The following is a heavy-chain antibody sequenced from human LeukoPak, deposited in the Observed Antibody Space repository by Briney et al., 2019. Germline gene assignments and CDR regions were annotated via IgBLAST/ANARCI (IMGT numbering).Heavy chain of an antibody. Sequence: ASVKVSCKASGYTFTDYYIHWVRQAPGQGLEWMGWINPNSGDTNFAQKFQGRVTMTRDTSITTAYMELIGLTSDDTAVYYCAKIDTLGLYYFDYWGQGTLLTVSP. CDR2: INPNSGDT. J-gene: IGHJ4*02. V-gene: IGHV1-2*02. CDR3: AKIDTLGLYYFDY. CDR1: GYTFTDYY. D-gene: IGHD2-2*02.